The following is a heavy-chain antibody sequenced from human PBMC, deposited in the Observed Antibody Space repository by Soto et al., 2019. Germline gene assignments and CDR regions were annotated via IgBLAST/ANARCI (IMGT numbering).Heavy chain of an antibody. CDR2: IYHSGST. CDR3: ARASRNYFAY. Sequence: ETLSLTCTVSGGSISDYYWSWIRQSPGKGLEWIGYIYHSGSTYYNPSLKSRVTISLDASKTQFSLKLSSLTTADTAVYYCARASRNYFAYWGQGALVTVSS. J-gene: IGHJ4*02. V-gene: IGHV4-59*01. CDR1: GGSISDYY.